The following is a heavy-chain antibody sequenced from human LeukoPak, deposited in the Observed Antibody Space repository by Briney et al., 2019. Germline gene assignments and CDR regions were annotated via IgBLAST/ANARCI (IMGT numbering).Heavy chain of an antibody. CDR3: ARDTHHYDILTGYYNHWFDP. CDR2: IYSGGST. D-gene: IGHD3-9*01. CDR1: GFTVRSNY. Sequence: GGSLRLSCAASGFTVRSNYMSWVRQAPGKGLEWVSVIYSGGSTYYADSVKGRFTISRHNSKNTLYLQMNSLRAEDTAVYYCARDTHHYDILTGYYNHWFDPWGQGTLVTVSS. V-gene: IGHV3-53*04. J-gene: IGHJ5*02.